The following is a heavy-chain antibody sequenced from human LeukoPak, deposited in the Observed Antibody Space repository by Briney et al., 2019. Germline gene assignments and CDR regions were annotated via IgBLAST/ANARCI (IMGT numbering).Heavy chain of an antibody. D-gene: IGHD6-25*01. J-gene: IGHJ3*02. CDR1: GGSISSYY. Sequence: SETLSLTCTVSGGSISSYYWSCIRQPPGKGLEWSGYIYYSGSTNYNPSLKSRVNISVDTSKNQFSLKLSSVTAADTAVYYCASQQRGTFDIWGQGTMVTVSS. CDR3: ASQQRGTFDI. V-gene: IGHV4-59*08. CDR2: IYYSGST.